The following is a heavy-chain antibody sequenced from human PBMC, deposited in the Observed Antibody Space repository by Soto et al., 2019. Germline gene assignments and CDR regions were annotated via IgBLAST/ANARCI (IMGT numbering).Heavy chain of an antibody. Sequence: RASVKVSCKASGYTFTSYDINWVRQATGQGLEWMGWMNPNSGNTGYAQRFQGRVTMTRNTSISTAYMELSSLRSEDTAVYYCARGYCSGGSCYMDYYYGMGVWGQGTTVTVSS. D-gene: IGHD2-15*01. J-gene: IGHJ6*02. V-gene: IGHV1-8*01. CDR3: ARGYCSGGSCYMDYYYGMGV. CDR1: GYTFTSYD. CDR2: MNPNSGNT.